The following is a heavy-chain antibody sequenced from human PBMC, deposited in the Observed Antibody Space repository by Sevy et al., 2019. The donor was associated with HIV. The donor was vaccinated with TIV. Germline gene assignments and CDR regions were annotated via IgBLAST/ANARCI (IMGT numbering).Heavy chain of an antibody. CDR3: ARGSMIVVVIRAPSFDY. CDR1: GGSFSGYY. V-gene: IGHV4-34*01. J-gene: IGHJ4*02. Sequence: SETLSLTCAVYGGSFSGYYWSWIRQPPGKGLEWIGEINHSGSTNYNPSLKSRVTISVDTSKNQFSLKLSSVTAADTAVYYCARGSMIVVVIRAPSFDYWGQRTLVTVSS. D-gene: IGHD3-22*01. CDR2: INHSGST.